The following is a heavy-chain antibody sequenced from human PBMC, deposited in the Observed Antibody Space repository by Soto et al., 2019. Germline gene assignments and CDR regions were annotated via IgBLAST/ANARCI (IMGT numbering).Heavy chain of an antibody. Sequence: LRLSCAASQFSFSSYWMHCVRQVPGKGPAWVSRINHDGSKTEYADSVKGRFTISRDNTNNTPYLQMNSLRVEDTAMYYCVREPCSFSGTWYDYWRQGTLVTVAS. V-gene: IGHV3-74*01. CDR2: INHDGSKT. D-gene: IGHD6-13*01. CDR3: VREPCSFSGTWYDY. J-gene: IGHJ4*02. CDR1: QFSFSSYW.